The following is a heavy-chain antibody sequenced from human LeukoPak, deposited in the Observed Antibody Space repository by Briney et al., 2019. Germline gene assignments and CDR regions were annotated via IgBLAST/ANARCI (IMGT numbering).Heavy chain of an antibody. V-gene: IGHV3-23*01. D-gene: IGHD6-19*01. CDR3: AKGGGAVDGPVDF. CDR1: GITFSSYA. J-gene: IGHJ4*02. CDR2: ISGSGGST. Sequence: PGGSLRLSCAASGITFSSYAMYWVRQAPGKGLEWVSAISGSGGSTYYADSVKGRFTISRDNSRNTMNLQMNSLRAEDTAVYHCAKGGGAVDGPVDFWGQGTLVTVSS.